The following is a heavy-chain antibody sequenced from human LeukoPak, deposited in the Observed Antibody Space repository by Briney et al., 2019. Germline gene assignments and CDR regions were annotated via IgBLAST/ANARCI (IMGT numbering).Heavy chain of an antibody. Sequence: SETLSLTCTVSGDSMSNYYWSWIRKPPGKGLEWMGYIYYSGSTNYNPSLESRVTISVDTSKNQFSLNLRSVTAADTAMYYCARDYGAAAGYYYGLDVWGQGTTVTVSS. CDR2: IYYSGST. J-gene: IGHJ6*02. V-gene: IGHV4-59*01. D-gene: IGHD6-25*01. CDR3: ARDYGAAAGYYYGLDV. CDR1: GDSMSNYY.